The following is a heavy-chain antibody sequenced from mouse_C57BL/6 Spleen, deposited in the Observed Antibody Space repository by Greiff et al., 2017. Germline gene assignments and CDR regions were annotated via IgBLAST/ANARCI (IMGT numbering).Heavy chain of an antibody. Sequence: QVQLQQPGAELVKPGASVKMSCKASGYTFTSYWITWVKQRPGQGLEWIGDIYPGSGSTNYNSKFKSKATLTVDTSSSTAYLQLSSLTSEDSAVYDCASGNYYLDYWGQGTTLTVSS. CDR1: GYTFTSYW. CDR3: ASGNYYLDY. CDR2: IYPGSGST. D-gene: IGHD2-1*01. V-gene: IGHV1-55*01. J-gene: IGHJ2*01.